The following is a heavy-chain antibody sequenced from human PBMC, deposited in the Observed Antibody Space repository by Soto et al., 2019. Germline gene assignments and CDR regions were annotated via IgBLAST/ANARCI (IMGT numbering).Heavy chain of an antibody. Sequence: EVQLVETGGCLMQPGWSLRLSCEASGFSVRTNYMSWVREAPGKGLEWVSVYESGGSIYYADSVKGRFTISRDTSKNTLDLQMNSLRGEDTAVYYCARAGVTPDFFDYWGQGTRVTVSS. V-gene: IGHV3-53*02. D-gene: IGHD3-10*01. CDR2: YESGGSI. CDR1: GFSVRTNY. J-gene: IGHJ4*02. CDR3: ARAGVTPDFFDY.